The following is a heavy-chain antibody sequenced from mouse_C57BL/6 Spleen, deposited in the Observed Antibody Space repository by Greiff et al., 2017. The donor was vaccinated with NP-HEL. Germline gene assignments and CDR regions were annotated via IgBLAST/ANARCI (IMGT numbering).Heavy chain of an antibody. CDR1: GYTFTDYN. J-gene: IGHJ2*01. CDR2: INPNNGGT. V-gene: IGHV1-18*01. CDR3: ARSEDGYPYYFDY. D-gene: IGHD2-3*01. Sequence: VQLKQSGPELVKPGASVKIPCKASGYTFTDYNMDWVKQSHGKSLEWIGDINPNNGGTIYNQKFKGKATLTVDKSSSTAYMELRSLTSEDTAVYYCARSEDGYPYYFDYWGQGTTLTVSS.